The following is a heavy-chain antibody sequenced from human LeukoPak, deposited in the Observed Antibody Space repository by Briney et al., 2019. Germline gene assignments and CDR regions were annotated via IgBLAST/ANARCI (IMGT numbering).Heavy chain of an antibody. V-gene: IGHV3-30*02. CDR2: IRYDGSNK. J-gene: IGHJ4*02. CDR3: ARMRGRYCSSNGCYVEY. CDR1: GFTFSSYG. D-gene: IGHD2-2*01. Sequence: PGGSLRLSCAASGFTFSSYGMHWVRQAPGKGLEWVAFIRYDGSNKYYADSVKGRFTISRDNSKNTLYLQMNSLRVEDTAVYYCARMRGRYCSSNGCYVEYWGQGALVTVSS.